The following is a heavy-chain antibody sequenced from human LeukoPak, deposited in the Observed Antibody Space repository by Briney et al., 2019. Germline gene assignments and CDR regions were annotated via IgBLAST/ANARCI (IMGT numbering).Heavy chain of an antibody. D-gene: IGHD1-26*01. V-gene: IGHV1-18*01. CDR2: ISGYNGHT. CDR1: GYTFTNYG. Sequence: ASVKVSCKASGYTFTNYGISWVRQAPGQGLEWVGWISGYNGHTNYAQKFQGRVTMTTDTSATTVYMELGSLRSDDTAVYYCARDRGKYSGSYFGWFDPWGQGTLVTVSS. J-gene: IGHJ5*02. CDR3: ARDRGKYSGSYFGWFDP.